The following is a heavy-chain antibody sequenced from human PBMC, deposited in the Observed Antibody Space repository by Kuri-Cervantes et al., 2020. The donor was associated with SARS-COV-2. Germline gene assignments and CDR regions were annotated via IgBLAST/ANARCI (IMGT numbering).Heavy chain of an antibody. D-gene: IGHD3-3*01. CDR1: GFTFSNAW. CDR3: AKSPKTGITIFGVVINYYYMDV. CDR2: ISGSGGST. V-gene: IGHV3-23*01. J-gene: IGHJ6*03. Sequence: GESLKISCAASGFTFSNAWMNWVRQAPGKGLEWVSAISGSGGSTYYADSVKGRFTISRDNSKNTLYLQMNSLRAEDTAVYYCAKSPKTGITIFGVVINYYYMDVWGKGTTVPSP.